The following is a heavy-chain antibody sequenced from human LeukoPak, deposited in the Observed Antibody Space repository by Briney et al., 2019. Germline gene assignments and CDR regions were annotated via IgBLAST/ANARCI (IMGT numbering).Heavy chain of an antibody. V-gene: IGHV1-69*13. CDR1: GGTFSSYA. J-gene: IGHJ4*02. CDR2: IIPIIVTA. D-gene: IGHD6-19*01. Sequence: SVKVSCKASGGTFSSYAISLVRQAPGQGLEWMGGIIPIIVTANYAQTFQGRVTITADESTSTAYMELSSLRSEDTAVYYCARVSSGWYYFDYWGQGTLVTVSS. CDR3: ARVSSGWYYFDY.